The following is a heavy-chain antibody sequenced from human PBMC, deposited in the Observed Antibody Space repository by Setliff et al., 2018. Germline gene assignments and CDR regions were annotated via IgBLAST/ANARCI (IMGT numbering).Heavy chain of an antibody. J-gene: IGHJ6*02. Sequence: GGSLRLSCAASGFTFSSYAMSWVRQAPGKGLEWVANIKEEGSEIHYVDSVKGRFTISRNNAKNSLYLQLSSLRAEDTAVYFCASRRNWGRSWYYYYGMDVWGQGTTVTVSS. D-gene: IGHD7-27*01. CDR3: ASRRNWGRSWYYYYGMDV. CDR1: GFTFSSYA. V-gene: IGHV3-7*01. CDR2: IKEEGSEI.